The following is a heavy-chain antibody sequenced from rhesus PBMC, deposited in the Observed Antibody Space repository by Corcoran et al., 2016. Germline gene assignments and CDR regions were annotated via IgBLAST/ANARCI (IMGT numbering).Heavy chain of an antibody. V-gene: IGHV4-165*01. Sequence: QVQLEESGLGQLKHSGTLSLPCAVSCVSSSGSALTWIRQPPGQGLGGIGYIGGSSGSTDYNPSLKSRVTISTGTSKNQFARKLTSGTAADTAVYYCARGRYSGYSLGYYGLDSWGQGVVVTVSS. CDR3: ARGRYSGYSLGYYGLDS. D-gene: IGHD5-24*01. CDR2: IGGSSGST. J-gene: IGHJ6*01. CDR1: CVSSSGSA.